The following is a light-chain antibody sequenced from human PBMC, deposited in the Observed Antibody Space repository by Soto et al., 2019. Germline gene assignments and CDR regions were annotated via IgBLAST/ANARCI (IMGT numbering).Light chain of an antibody. Sequence: DVVMTQSPLSLPVTHGQPASISCRSSQSLVHSAGNTYLNWFHQRPGQSPRRLIYKGSNRDSRVPARFSGSGSDTDFTLKISGVEAEDVGVYYCMQGTHRPPYTFGQGTKLEIK. CDR2: KGS. J-gene: IGKJ2*01. V-gene: IGKV2-30*02. CDR1: QSLVHSAGNTY. CDR3: MQGTHRPPYT.